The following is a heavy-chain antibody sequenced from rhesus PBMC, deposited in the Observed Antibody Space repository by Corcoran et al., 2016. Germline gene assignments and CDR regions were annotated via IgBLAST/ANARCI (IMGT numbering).Heavy chain of an antibody. V-gene: IGHV4S7*01. Sequence: QLQLQESGPGLVKPSETLSVTCAVSGGSISSSYWSWIRQAPGKGLEWIGYIYGSSGSTYYNPSLKSRVTISTDTSKNQFSLKLSSVTAADTAVYYCARGGYGSSYYVLGYWGQGVLVTVSS. CDR1: GGSISSSY. CDR3: ARGGYGSSYYVLGY. J-gene: IGHJ4*01. CDR2: IYGSSGST. D-gene: IGHD4-29*01.